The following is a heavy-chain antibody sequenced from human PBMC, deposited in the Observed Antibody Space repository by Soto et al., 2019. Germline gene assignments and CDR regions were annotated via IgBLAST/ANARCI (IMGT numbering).Heavy chain of an antibody. CDR3: ARRPAVTAFDY. D-gene: IGHD2-21*02. J-gene: IGHJ4*02. CDR2: ISGSGGST. V-gene: IGHV3-23*01. CDR1: GFTFSSYA. Sequence: EVQLLESGGGLVQPGGSLRLSCAVSGFTFSSYAMSWVRQAPGKGLEWVSVISGSGGSTYYADSVKGRFTISRDNSKKPLYLQMNSLRAEDAAVYYCARRPAVTAFDYWGQGDVVTVSS.